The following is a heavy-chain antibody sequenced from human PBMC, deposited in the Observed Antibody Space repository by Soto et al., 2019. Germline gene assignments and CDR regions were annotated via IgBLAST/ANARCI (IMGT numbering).Heavy chain of an antibody. Sequence: QVQLVQSGAEVKKPGSSVKVSCKASGGTFSSYAISWVRQSPGQGHERMGGIIPIFGTANYAQKFQGRVTITADKSTSTAYMELSSLRSEDTAVYYCARRDTPGGYYGMDVSGQGTTVTVSS. V-gene: IGHV1-69*06. J-gene: IGHJ6*02. CDR2: IIPIFGTA. CDR3: ARRDTPGGYYGMDV. CDR1: GGTFSSYA. D-gene: IGHD5-18*01.